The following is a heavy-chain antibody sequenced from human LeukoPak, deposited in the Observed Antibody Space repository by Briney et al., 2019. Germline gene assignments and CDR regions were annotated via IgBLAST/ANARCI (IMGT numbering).Heavy chain of an antibody. J-gene: IGHJ4*02. V-gene: IGHV5-51*01. CDR1: GYSFTNYW. D-gene: IGHD5-12*01. CDR2: IYPGDSDT. Sequence: GESLKISCKGSGYSFTNYWIGWVRQMPGKGLEWMGIIYPGDSDTRYSPSFQGQVTISADKSISTAFLQWSSLKASDTAMYYCARRNIIVAGGQNFDYWGQGTLVTVSS. CDR3: ARRNIIVAGGQNFDY.